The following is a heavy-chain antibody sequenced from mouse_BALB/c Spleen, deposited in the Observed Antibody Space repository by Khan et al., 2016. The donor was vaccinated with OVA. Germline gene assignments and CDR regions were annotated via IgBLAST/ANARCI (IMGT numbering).Heavy chain of an antibody. V-gene: IGHV1-55*01. CDR1: GYNFTSYW. J-gene: IGHJ3*01. Sequence: QVQLQQPGAELVKPGTSVKLSCKASGYNFTSYWINWVKLRSGQGLEWIGRIYPGSGSTYYNEKLKSKATLTVDTSSSTSYMQLSSLASEDSALYYCAREDYYGSSIAYAGQGTLVTVSA. D-gene: IGHD1-1*01. CDR2: IYPGSGST. CDR3: AREDYYGSSIAY.